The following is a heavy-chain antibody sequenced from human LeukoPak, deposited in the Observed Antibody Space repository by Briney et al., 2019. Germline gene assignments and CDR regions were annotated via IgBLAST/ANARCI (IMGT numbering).Heavy chain of an antibody. CDR1: GGSSSGDY. J-gene: IGHJ4*02. Sequence: PSETLSLTCAVYGGSSSGDYWSCIRQPPGAGLEWSGEINHSGSTNFNTSLKSRVTISVDTSKNQFSLKLSSVTAADTAVYHCARGLRGALNYYGSESLSLWGQGTLVTVSS. D-gene: IGHD3-10*01. CDR2: INHSGST. CDR3: ARGLRGALNYYGSESLSL. V-gene: IGHV4-34*01.